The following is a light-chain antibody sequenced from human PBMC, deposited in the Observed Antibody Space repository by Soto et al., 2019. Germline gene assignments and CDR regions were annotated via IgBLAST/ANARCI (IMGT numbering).Light chain of an antibody. J-gene: IGLJ3*02. CDR1: SSNIGAGYD. CDR2: TNS. CDR3: QSYDSSLSALV. Sequence: QSVLTQPPSVSGAPGQGVTISCAGTSSNIGAGYDVHWYQQVPGTAPKLLIYTNSNRPSGVPDRFSGSKSGTSASLAITGLQAADEADYYCQSYDSSLSALVFGGGTKVPS. V-gene: IGLV1-40*01.